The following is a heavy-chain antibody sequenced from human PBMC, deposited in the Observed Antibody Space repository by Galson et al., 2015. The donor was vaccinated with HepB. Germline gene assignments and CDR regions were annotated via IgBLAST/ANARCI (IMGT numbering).Heavy chain of an antibody. CDR1: GFTFSTYW. J-gene: IGHJ4*02. D-gene: IGHD6-19*01. CDR2: IKPDGTVQ. V-gene: IGHV3-7*03. CDR3: ARDRDGGWSYDC. Sequence: SLRLSCAASGFTFSTYWMHWVRQAPGKGLEWVASIKPDGTVQVYVDSVKGRFTISRDNAKNSLSLQMNSLRVEDTAVYYCARDRDGGWSYDCWGQGTLVTVSS.